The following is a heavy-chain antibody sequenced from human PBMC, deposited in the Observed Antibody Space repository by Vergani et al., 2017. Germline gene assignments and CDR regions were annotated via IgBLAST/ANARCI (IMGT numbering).Heavy chain of an antibody. J-gene: IGHJ4*02. V-gene: IGHV3-23*01. D-gene: IGHD2-21*01. Sequence: EVQLLESGGGLVQPGGSLRLSCEASGFSFPGYAMSWVRQAPGKGLEWVSSVSGSSATPYYADSVKGRFIISRDNSKNTLHLQMNSLRADDTAVYYCTKGSRGHTGYFFDYWGQGTLATVSS. CDR1: GFSFPGYA. CDR3: TKGSRGHTGYFFDY. CDR2: VSGSSATP.